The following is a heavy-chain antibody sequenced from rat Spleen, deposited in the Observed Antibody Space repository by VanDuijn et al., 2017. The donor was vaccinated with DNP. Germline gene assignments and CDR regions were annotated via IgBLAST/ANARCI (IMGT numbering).Heavy chain of an antibody. D-gene: IGHD1-8*01. J-gene: IGHJ2*01. Sequence: EVQVVETGGSLVQPGKSLKLTCATSGFTFSTAWMHWIRQVPGKGLEWVASITSSGGSTYYPDSVKGRFTISRDNATNTLYLQMNSLRSEDTASYYCVRDSRDYGSYADYFDYWGQGVMVTVSS. CDR3: VRDSRDYGSYADYFDY. V-gene: IGHV5-31*01. CDR1: GFTFSTAW. CDR2: ITSSGGST.